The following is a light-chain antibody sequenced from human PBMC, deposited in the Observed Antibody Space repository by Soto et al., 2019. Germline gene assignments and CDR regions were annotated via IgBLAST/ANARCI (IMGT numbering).Light chain of an antibody. CDR3: QQYNNWPPLT. Sequence: EIVMTQSPATLSVSPGERATLSCRASQSVSSNLAWYQQKPGQAPRLLIYGASTRATGIPARFSGSGSGTEFTLTISNLQSEDFAVYYCQQYNNWPPLTFGGGNKLEIK. J-gene: IGKJ4*01. CDR2: GAS. V-gene: IGKV3-15*01. CDR1: QSVSSN.